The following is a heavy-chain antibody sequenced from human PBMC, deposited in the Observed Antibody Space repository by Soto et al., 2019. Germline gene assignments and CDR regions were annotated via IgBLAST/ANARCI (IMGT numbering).Heavy chain of an antibody. CDR2: ISYDGKND. V-gene: IGHV3-30*04. Sequence: QVQLVESGGGVVQPGRSLRLSCAASGFIFSAYTMHWVRQPPGKGLEWVAVISYDGKNDYYTDPVKGRFTVSRDNSKSTLYLQMNSLKFEDTGVYYCARDGYSGRSDGFDPWRQGTMVTVSS. CDR1: GFIFSAYT. CDR3: ARDGYSGRSDGFDP. D-gene: IGHD5-12*01. J-gene: IGHJ3*01.